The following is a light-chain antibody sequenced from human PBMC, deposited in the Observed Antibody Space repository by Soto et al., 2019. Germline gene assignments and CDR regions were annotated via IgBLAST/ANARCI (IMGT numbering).Light chain of an antibody. V-gene: IGKV3-20*01. CDR2: GVS. CDR3: GQFVSSPPRT. CDR1: QSVSSN. J-gene: IGKJ1*01. Sequence: EIVMTPSPATLSVSPVERATLSCRASQSVSSNLAWYQQKPGQAPRLLIYGVSNRATGIPDRFSGSGSGTDFILTISRLEPEDFALYYCGQFVSSPPRTFGQGTKVDIK.